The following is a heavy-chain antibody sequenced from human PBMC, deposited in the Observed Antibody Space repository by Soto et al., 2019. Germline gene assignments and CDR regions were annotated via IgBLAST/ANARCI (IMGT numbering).Heavy chain of an antibody. CDR2: IYYSGST. J-gene: IGHJ4*02. Sequence: QLQLQESGPGLVKPSETLSLTCTVSGGSISSSSYYWGGIRQPPGKGLEWIGSIYYSGSTYYNPSVKSRGTISVDTSKTQFSLKLSSVTAAATAVYYCARSPTGTAMVIVAYWGQGTLVTVSS. V-gene: IGHV4-39*01. D-gene: IGHD5-18*01. CDR3: ARSPTGTAMVIVAY. CDR1: GGSISSSSYY.